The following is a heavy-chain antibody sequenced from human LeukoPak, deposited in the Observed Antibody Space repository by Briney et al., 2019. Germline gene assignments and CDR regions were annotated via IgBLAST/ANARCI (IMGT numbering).Heavy chain of an antibody. Sequence: GGSLRLSCAASGFTFSSYEMNWVRQAPGKGLEWVSYISSSGSGSTIYYADSVKGRFTISRDNAKNSLYLQMNSLRAEDTAVYYCERGTGYCLDPWGQGTLVTVSS. J-gene: IGHJ5*02. CDR2: ISSSGSGSTI. CDR1: GFTFSSYE. V-gene: IGHV3-48*03. CDR3: ERGTGYCLDP. D-gene: IGHD2-2*03.